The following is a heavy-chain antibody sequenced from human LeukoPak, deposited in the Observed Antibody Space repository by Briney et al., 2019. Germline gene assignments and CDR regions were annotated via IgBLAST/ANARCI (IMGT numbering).Heavy chain of an antibody. D-gene: IGHD3-22*01. V-gene: IGHV1-18*04. CDR3: ARAYYYDSSGYFDY. J-gene: IGHJ4*02. Sequence: ASVKVSCKASGYTFTSYGISWVRQAPGQGLEWMGWISAHNGNTNYAQKLQGRVTMTTDTSTSTAYMELRSLRSDDTAVYYCARAYYYDSSGYFDYWGQGTLVTVSS. CDR1: GYTFTSYG. CDR2: ISAHNGNT.